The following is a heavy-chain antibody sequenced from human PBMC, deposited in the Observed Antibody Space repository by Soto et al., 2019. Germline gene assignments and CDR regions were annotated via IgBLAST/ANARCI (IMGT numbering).Heavy chain of an antibody. CDR2: IIPIFGTA. D-gene: IGHD2-15*01. V-gene: IGHV1-69*01. CDR1: GGTFSSYA. Sequence: QVQLVQSGAEVKKPGSSVKVSCKASGGTFSSYAISWVRQAPGQGLEWMGGIIPIFGTANYAQKFQGRVTITADESTSKAYMELSSLRSEDTAVYYCARITPTGWTKYYYGMDVWGQGTTVTVSS. J-gene: IGHJ6*02. CDR3: ARITPTGWTKYYYGMDV.